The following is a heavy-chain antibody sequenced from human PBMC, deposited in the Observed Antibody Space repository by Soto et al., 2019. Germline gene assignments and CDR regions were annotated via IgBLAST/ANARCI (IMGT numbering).Heavy chain of an antibody. CDR3: ARHASSSSLYFDY. D-gene: IGHD6-6*01. V-gene: IGHV4-39*01. CDR2: IYYSGST. Sequence: SETLSLTCTVSGGSISSSSYYWGWIRLPPGKGLEWIGSIYYSGSTYYNPSLKSRVTISVDTSKNQFSLKLSSVTAADTAVYYCARHASSSSLYFDYWGQGTLVTVSS. CDR1: GGSISSSSYY. J-gene: IGHJ4*02.